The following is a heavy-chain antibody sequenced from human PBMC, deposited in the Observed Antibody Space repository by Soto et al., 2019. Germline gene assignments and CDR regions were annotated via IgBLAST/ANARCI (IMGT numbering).Heavy chain of an antibody. J-gene: IGHJ6*02. CDR3: ARQTVRGYYYYGMDV. D-gene: IGHD3-22*01. Sequence: QLQLQESGSGLVKPSQTLSLTCAVSGGSISSGGYSWGWIRQPPGKGLEWIGYIYHSGSTYYNPSLKSRVTMSVDRSKNQFSLKLSSVTAADTAVYYCARQTVRGYYYYGMDVWGQGTTVTVSS. V-gene: IGHV4-30-2*01. CDR1: GGSISSGGYS. CDR2: IYHSGST.